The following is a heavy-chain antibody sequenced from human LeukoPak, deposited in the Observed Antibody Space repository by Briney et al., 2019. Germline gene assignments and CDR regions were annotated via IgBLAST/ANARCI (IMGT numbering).Heavy chain of an antibody. Sequence: GGSLRLSCAASGFTFSSYAMHWVRQAPGKGLEWVAVIAYDGSNEYYADSVKGRFTISRDNSKNTLYLQMNSLRAEDTAVYYCAKSLLQFDAFDIWGQGTMVTVSS. CDR2: IAYDGSNE. J-gene: IGHJ3*02. D-gene: IGHD5-24*01. CDR3: AKSLLQFDAFDI. V-gene: IGHV3-30-3*01. CDR1: GFTFSSYA.